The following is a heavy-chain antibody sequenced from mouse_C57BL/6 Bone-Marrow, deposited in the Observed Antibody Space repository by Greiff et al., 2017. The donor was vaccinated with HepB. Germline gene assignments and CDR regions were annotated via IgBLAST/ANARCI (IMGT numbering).Heavy chain of an antibody. D-gene: IGHD2-3*01. Sequence: QVQLQQPGAELVMPGASVKLSCKASGYTFTSYWMHWVKQRPGQGLEWIGEIDPSDSYTNYNQKFKGKSTLTVDKSSSTAYMQLSSLTSEDSAVYSCAREMGWLLCFDYWGQGTTLTVSS. V-gene: IGHV1-69*01. CDR1: GYTFTSYW. CDR3: AREMGWLLCFDY. J-gene: IGHJ2*01. CDR2: IDPSDSYT.